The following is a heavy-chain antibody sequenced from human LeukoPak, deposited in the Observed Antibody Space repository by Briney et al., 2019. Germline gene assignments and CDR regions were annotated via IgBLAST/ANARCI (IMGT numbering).Heavy chain of an antibody. CDR3: ARTLRDYVWGSYRSPAVVYFDY. J-gene: IGHJ4*02. CDR1: GGSFSGYY. CDR2: INHSGST. D-gene: IGHD3-16*02. V-gene: IGHV4-34*01. Sequence: SETLSLTCAVYGGSFSGYYWSWIRQPPGKGLEWIGEINHSGSTNYNPSLKTIVTISVDTSKNQFFLELSSVTAADTAVYYCARTLRDYVWGSYRSPAVVYFDYWGQGTLVTVSS.